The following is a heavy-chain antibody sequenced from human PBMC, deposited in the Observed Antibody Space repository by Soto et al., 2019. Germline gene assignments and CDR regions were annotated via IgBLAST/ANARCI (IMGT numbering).Heavy chain of an antibody. V-gene: IGHV3-48*02. CDR3: AREPYDFLGNWFDP. Sequence: EVQLVESGGGLVQPGGSLRLSCAASGFTFSSYSMNWVRQAPGKGLEWVSYISSSSSTIYYADSVKGRFTISRDNAKNSLYLQTNSLRDEDTAVYYCAREPYDFLGNWFDPWGQGTLVTVSS. J-gene: IGHJ5*02. D-gene: IGHD3-3*01. CDR1: GFTFSSYS. CDR2: ISSSSSTI.